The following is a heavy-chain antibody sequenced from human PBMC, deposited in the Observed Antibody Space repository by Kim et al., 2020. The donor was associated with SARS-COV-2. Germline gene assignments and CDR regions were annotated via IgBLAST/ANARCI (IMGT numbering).Heavy chain of an antibody. Sequence: SVKVSCKASGGTFSSYAISWVRQAPGQGLEWMGRIIPILGIANYAQKFQGRVTITADKSTSTAYMELSSLRSEDTAVYYCARDRTVTTEYYYYYMDVWGKGTTVTVSS. J-gene: IGHJ6*03. V-gene: IGHV1-69*04. D-gene: IGHD4-4*01. CDR2: IIPILGIA. CDR1: GGTFSSYA. CDR3: ARDRTVTTEYYYYYMDV.